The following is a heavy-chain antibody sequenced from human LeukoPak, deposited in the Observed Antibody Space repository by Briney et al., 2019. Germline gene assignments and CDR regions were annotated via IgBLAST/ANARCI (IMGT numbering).Heavy chain of an antibody. CDR3: ARPTGGYSSGWYGAFDI. Sequence: PSETLSLTCTVSGGSISSSSYYWGWIRQPPGKGLEWIGSIYYSGSTYYNPSLKSRVTISVDTSKNQFSLKLSPVTAADTAVYYCARPTGGYSSGWYGAFDIWGQGTMVTVSS. D-gene: IGHD6-19*01. CDR2: IYYSGST. J-gene: IGHJ3*02. V-gene: IGHV4-39*01. CDR1: GGSISSSSYY.